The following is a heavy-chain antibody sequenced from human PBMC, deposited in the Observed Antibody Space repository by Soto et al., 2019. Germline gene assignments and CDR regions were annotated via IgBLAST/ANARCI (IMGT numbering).Heavy chain of an antibody. J-gene: IGHJ4*02. CDR2: ISGSGGST. D-gene: IGHD3-22*01. V-gene: IGHV3-23*01. Sequence: PGGSLRLSCAASGFTFSSYAMSWVRQAPGKGLEWVSAISGSGGSTYYADSVKGRFTISRDNSKNTLYLQMNSLRAEDTAVYYCAKVGPSYYYDSSGYSYFDYWGQGTLVTVSS. CDR3: AKVGPSYYYDSSGYSYFDY. CDR1: GFTFSSYA.